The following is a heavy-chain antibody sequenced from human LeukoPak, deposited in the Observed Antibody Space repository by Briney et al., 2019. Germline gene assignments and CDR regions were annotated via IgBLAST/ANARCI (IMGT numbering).Heavy chain of an antibody. CDR3: ARPKYSSSSYYYYGMDV. CDR1: GFTFDDYA. D-gene: IGHD6-6*01. Sequence: GGSLRLSCAASGFTFDDYAMHWVRQAPGKGLEWVSGISWNSGSIGYADSVKGRFTISRDNAKNSLYLQMNSLRAEDTAVYYCARPKYSSSSYYYYGMDVWGQGTTVTVSS. CDR2: ISWNSGSI. J-gene: IGHJ6*02. V-gene: IGHV3-9*01.